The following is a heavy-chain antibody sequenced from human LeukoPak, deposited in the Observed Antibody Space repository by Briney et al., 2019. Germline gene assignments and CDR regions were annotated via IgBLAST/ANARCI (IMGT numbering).Heavy chain of an antibody. CDR3: VREGSLDDFDY. J-gene: IGHJ4*02. CDR1: GFTFSNYE. V-gene: IGHV3-48*03. Sequence: GGSLRLSCVASGFTFSNYEMNWVRQAPGKGPEWVSYITKTGNSKYYADSVKGRSTVSRDDANKSLYLQMDSLGAEDTAVYYCVREGSLDDFDYWGQGTLVTVS. D-gene: IGHD3-9*01. CDR2: ITKTGNSK.